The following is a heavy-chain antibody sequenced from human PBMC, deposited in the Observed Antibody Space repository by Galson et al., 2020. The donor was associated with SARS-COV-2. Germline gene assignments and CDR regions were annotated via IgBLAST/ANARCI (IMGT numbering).Heavy chain of an antibody. J-gene: IGHJ4*02. CDR3: VRDPVNLDYGSTTCYDY. D-gene: IGHD2-2*01. CDR1: GFTFSTYS. V-gene: IGHV3-21*01. Sequence: GGSLRLSCAASGFTFSTYSMNWVRQAPGKGLEWVSSISGSSSYIYYTDSVKGRFTVSRDNAKNSLYLQMNSLRAEDTAVYYCVRDPVNLDYGSTTCYDYWGQGTLVTVSS. CDR2: ISGSSSYI.